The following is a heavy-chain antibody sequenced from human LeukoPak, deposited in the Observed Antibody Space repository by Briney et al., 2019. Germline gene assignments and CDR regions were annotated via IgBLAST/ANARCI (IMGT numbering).Heavy chain of an antibody. CDR3: AKDRAYYYDSSGSNYPEYYLQR. D-gene: IGHD3-22*01. V-gene: IGHV3-23*01. CDR1: GFTFSSYE. Sequence: TGGSLRLSCAASGFTFSSYEMNWVRQAPGKGLEWVSAISGSGGNAYYADSVKGRFTISRDNSKNTVYLQMNSVRAEDTAIYHCAKDRAYYYDSSGSNYPEYYLQRWGQGTLVIVSS. CDR2: ISGSGGNA. J-gene: IGHJ4*02.